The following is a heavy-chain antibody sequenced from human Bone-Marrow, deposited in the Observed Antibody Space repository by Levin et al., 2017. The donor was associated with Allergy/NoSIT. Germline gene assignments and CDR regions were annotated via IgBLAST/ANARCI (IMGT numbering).Heavy chain of an antibody. V-gene: IGHV1-2*02. D-gene: IGHD5-24*01. CDR2: IDPKRGDR. CDR1: GYTFTDYY. Sequence: SVKVSCKASGYTFTDYYLHWVRQAPGQGLEWMGWIDPKRGDRKYAQKFQGRVTMTRDTSIRTAYMELSSLRSDDTAVYYCGRRRRLDYWGQGTLVSVSS. CDR3: GRRRRLDY. J-gene: IGHJ4*02.